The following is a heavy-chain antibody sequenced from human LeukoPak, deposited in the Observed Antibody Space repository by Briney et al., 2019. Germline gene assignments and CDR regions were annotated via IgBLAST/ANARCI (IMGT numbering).Heavy chain of an antibody. J-gene: IGHJ4*02. CDR1: GFTFSSYS. D-gene: IGHD4-17*01. V-gene: IGHV3-21*01. Sequence: GGSLRLSCAASGFTFSSYSMNWVRQAPGKGLEWVSSISSSSSYIYYADSVKGRFTISRDNAKNSLYLQMNTLRAEDTAVYYCARAADSGDYDNYWGPGTLVTVSP. CDR2: ISSSSSYI. CDR3: ARAADSGDYDNY.